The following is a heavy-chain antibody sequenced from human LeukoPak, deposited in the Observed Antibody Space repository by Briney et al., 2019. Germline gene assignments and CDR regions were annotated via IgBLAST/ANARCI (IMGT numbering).Heavy chain of an antibody. J-gene: IGHJ4*02. Sequence: GGSLRLSCAASGFTFSSYWMSWVRQAPGKGLEWVANIKQDGSEKYYVDSVKGRFTISRDNAKNSLYLQMNSLRAEDTAVYYCARGSVAGPFPRASFDYWGQGTLVTVSS. CDR1: GFTFSSYW. V-gene: IGHV3-7*01. CDR3: ARGSVAGPFPRASFDY. D-gene: IGHD6-19*01. CDR2: IKQDGSEK.